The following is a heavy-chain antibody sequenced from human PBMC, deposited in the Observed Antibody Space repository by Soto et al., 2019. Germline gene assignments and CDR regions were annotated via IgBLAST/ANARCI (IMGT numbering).Heavy chain of an antibody. CDR1: GFRFNSFA. CDR2: INANGGST. D-gene: IGHD2-21*01. CDR3: PKGRSGKYYSDSLDV. V-gene: IGHV3-64D*06. J-gene: IGHJ6*03. Sequence: GSLRLSCSTSGFRFNSFAIHWFRQAPGKGLEYVSAINANGGSTYFADSVKGRFSISRDASRNNVFLEMNSLSHEETAVYPSPKGRSGKYYSDSLDVWDKGTTV.